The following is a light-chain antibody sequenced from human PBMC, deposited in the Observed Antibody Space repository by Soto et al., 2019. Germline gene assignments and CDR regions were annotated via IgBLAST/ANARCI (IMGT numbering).Light chain of an antibody. V-gene: IGKV3D-15*01. CDR1: QSVSSN. Sequence: EVVMTQSPATLSVSPGERATLTCRASQSVSSNLACSQQQHGQSPRLPIYGASNRATGIPSRFSGSGSGTEFTLTISSLQPDDFATYYCQQYNSYSTWTFGQGTKVDI. CDR2: GAS. CDR3: QQYNSYSTWT. J-gene: IGKJ1*01.